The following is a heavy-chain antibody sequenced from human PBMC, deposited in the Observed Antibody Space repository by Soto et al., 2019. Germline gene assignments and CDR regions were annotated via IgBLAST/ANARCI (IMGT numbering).Heavy chain of an antibody. CDR3: ARARRITMVRGVLGY. D-gene: IGHD3-10*01. CDR2: ISYDGSNK. Sequence: QVQLVESGGGVVQPGRSLRLSCAASGFTFSSYAMHWVRQAPGKGLEWVAVISYDGSNKYYADSVKGRFTISRDNSKNTLYLQMNSLRAVDTAVYYCARARRITMVRGVLGYWGQGTLVTVSS. J-gene: IGHJ4*02. V-gene: IGHV3-30-3*01. CDR1: GFTFSSYA.